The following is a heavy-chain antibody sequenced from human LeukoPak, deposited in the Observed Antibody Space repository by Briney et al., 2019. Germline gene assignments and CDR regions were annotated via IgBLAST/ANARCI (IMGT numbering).Heavy chain of an antibody. CDR1: GFTFSSYS. Sequence: GGSLRLSCAASGFTFSSYSMIWVRQAPGKGLEWVSFISSSSSSIYYADSVKGRFTISRDNAKNSLRLQMSSLRAEDTAVYYCARILSTGEIDYWGQGTLVTVSS. CDR2: ISSSSSSI. V-gene: IGHV3-21*01. CDR3: ARILSTGEIDY. D-gene: IGHD3-16*01. J-gene: IGHJ4*02.